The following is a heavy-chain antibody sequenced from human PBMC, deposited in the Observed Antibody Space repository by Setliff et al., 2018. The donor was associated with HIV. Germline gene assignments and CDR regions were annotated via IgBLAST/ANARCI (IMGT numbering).Heavy chain of an antibody. Sequence: ASVKVSCKASGYMFSIYYMHWVRQVPGQGLEWMGWVRPYNADKNYAQKFQGRVTMTSDTSISTAYLELSGLTSDDTAIYYCARDRAYCSSGSCYRPLVYYFYYMDVWGTGTTVTVSS. D-gene: IGHD2-15*01. CDR2: VRPYNADK. CDR1: GYMFSIYY. J-gene: IGHJ6*03. CDR3: ARDRAYCSSGSCYRPLVYYFYYMDV. V-gene: IGHV1-2*02.